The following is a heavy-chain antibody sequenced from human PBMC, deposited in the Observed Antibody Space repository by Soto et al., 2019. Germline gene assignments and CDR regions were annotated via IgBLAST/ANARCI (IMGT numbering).Heavy chain of an antibody. CDR2: IIPIFGTA. D-gene: IGHD3-3*01. CDR3: AGGFWSGYYVFDY. V-gene: IGHV1-69*13. J-gene: IGHJ4*02. CDR1: GGTFSSYA. Sequence: SVKVSCKASGGTFSSYAISWVRQAPGQGLEWMGGIIPIFGTANYAQKFQGRVTITADESTSTAYMELSSLRSEDTAVYYCAGGFWSGYYVFDYWGQGTLVTVSS.